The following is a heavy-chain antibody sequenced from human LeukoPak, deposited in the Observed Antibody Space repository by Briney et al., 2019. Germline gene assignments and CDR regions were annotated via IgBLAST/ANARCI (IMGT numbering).Heavy chain of an antibody. CDR3: ARGTMVRGVIDHYYFDY. CDR1: GGSISSYY. V-gene: IGHV4-59*01. CDR2: IYYNGST. Sequence: KPSETLSLTCTVSGGSISSYYWSWIRQPPGKGLEWIGYIYYNGSTNYNPSLKSRVTISVDTSKNQFSLKLSSVTAADTAVYYCARGTMVRGVIDHYYFDYWGQGTLVTVSS. J-gene: IGHJ4*02. D-gene: IGHD3-10*01.